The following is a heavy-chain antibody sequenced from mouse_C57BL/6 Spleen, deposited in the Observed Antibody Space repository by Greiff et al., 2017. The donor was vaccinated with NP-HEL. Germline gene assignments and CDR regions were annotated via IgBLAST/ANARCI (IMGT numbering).Heavy chain of an antibody. CDR3: ARSKGYDYDEYYYAMDY. J-gene: IGHJ4*01. CDR2: INPNYGTT. CDR1: GYSFTDYN. D-gene: IGHD2-4*01. Sequence: QLQQSGPELVKPGASVKISCKASGYSFTDYNMNWVKQSNGKSLEWIGVINPNYGTTSYNQKFKGKATLTVDQSSSTAYMQLNSLTSEDSAVYYCARSKGYDYDEYYYAMDYWGQGTSVTVSS. V-gene: IGHV1-39*01.